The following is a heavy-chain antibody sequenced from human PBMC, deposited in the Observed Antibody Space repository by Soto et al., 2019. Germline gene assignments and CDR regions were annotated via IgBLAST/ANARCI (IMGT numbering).Heavy chain of an antibody. CDR1: GFSLSTSGVG. CDR2: IYWDDDK. Sequence: QITLPESGPTRVTPTQALTLTCTFSGFSLSTSGVGVGWIRPPTGKALEWLALIYWDDDKRYSPSLKTRLTITKDTSKDQVVLTLTNMGPVATATYYCAHRLWRGYTAWFDHWGQGSLVTVSA. CDR3: AHRLWRGYTAWFDH. D-gene: IGHD3-3*01. J-gene: IGHJ5*02. V-gene: IGHV2-5*02.